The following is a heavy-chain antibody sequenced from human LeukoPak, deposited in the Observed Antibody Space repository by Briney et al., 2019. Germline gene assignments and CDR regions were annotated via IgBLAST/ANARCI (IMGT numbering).Heavy chain of an antibody. Sequence: SETLSLTCTVSGGSISSYYGSWIRQPLGKGLEWIGYIYYSGSTNYNPSLKSRVTISVDTSKNQFSLKLSSVTAADTAVYYCARAVADYYDSSGYFQDYWGQGTLVTVSS. D-gene: IGHD3-22*01. J-gene: IGHJ4*02. CDR3: ARAVADYYDSSGYFQDY. V-gene: IGHV4-59*01. CDR2: IYYSGST. CDR1: GGSISSYY.